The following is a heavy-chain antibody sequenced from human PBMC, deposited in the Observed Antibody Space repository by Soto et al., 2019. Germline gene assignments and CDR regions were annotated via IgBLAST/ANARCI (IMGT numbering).Heavy chain of an antibody. CDR3: ARDQYYDILTGHNWFDP. J-gene: IGHJ5*02. CDR2: ISAYNGNT. V-gene: IGHV1-18*01. D-gene: IGHD3-9*01. Sequence: QVQLVQSGAEVKKPGASVKVSCKASGYTFTSYGIIWVRQAHGQGLEWMGWISAYNGNTNYAQKLQGRVTMTTDTSTSTAYMELRSLRSDDTAVYYCARDQYYDILTGHNWFDPWGQGTLVTVSS. CDR1: GYTFTSYG.